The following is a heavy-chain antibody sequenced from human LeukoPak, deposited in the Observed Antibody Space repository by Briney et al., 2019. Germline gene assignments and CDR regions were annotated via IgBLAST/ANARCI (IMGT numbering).Heavy chain of an antibody. CDR2: IYLYGTT. V-gene: IGHV4-4*02. J-gene: IGHJ6*03. CDR3: ARDLRYQPSNYYYYYMDV. D-gene: IGHD2-2*01. Sequence: SETLSLTCSVSIGSISSSKWWSWVRQSPVKGLEWIGEIYLYGTTNYNPSLKSRVTMSVDTSKNQFSLKLSSVTAADTAVYYCARDLRYQPSNYYYYYMDVWGKGTTVTVSS. CDR1: IGSISSSKW.